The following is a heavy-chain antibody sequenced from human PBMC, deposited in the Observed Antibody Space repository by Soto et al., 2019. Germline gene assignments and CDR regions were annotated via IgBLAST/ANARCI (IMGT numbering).Heavy chain of an antibody. J-gene: IGHJ4*02. CDR3: ERDGIGGTVFRGYLDY. Sequence: PGGSLRLSCAVPGGIFHGYGMHWVRQAPGKGLEWVAIIRFDGSNEEYADSVKGRFTISRDNSKNTLYLQMNTLGAEDTAVYYCERDGIGGTVFRGYLDYWGRGTVVTVAS. CDR1: GGIFHGYG. D-gene: IGHD1-7*01. V-gene: IGHV3-33*01. CDR2: IRFDGSNE.